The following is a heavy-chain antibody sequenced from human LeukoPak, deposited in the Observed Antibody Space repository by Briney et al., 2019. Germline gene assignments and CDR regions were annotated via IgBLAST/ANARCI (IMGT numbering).Heavy chain of an antibody. J-gene: IGHJ4*02. CDR2: INPNSGGT. V-gene: IGHV1-2*02. CDR3: ARDPRKLLWFGESAPTYFDY. D-gene: IGHD3-10*01. CDR1: GYTFTGYY. Sequence: ASVKVSCKASGYTFTGYYMHWVRQAPGQGLEWMGWINPNSGGTNYAQKFQGRVTMTRDTSISTAYMELSRLRSDDPAVYYCARDPRKLLWFGESAPTYFDYWGQGTLVTVSS.